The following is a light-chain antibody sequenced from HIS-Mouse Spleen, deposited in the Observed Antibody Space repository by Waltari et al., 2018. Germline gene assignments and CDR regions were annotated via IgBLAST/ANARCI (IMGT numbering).Light chain of an antibody. V-gene: IGLV4-69*01. J-gene: IGLJ2*01. CDR1: SGHSSYA. Sequence: QLVLTQSPSASASLGASVKLTCTLSSGHSSYAIAWHQQQPEKGPRYLMKLNSDGSHSKGDGIPDRCSGSSSGAERYLTISSLQSEDEADYYCQTWGTGIPVVFGGGTKLTVL. CDR2: LNSDGSH. CDR3: QTWGTGIPVV.